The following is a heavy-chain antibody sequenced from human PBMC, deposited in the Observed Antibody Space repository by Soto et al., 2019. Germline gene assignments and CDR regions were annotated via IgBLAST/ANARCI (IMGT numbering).Heavy chain of an antibody. V-gene: IGHV4-59*11. Sequence: SHPTPVAEGSIVNLCCRWIMHTKRKGLEWIGNIYYSGSTNYNPSLKSRVTISVDTAKNQCSLKLSSVTAADAAVYYCACDLAEYDGRSGPNNGLDLWGQGTSVTVFS. CDR1: EGSIVNLC. CDR2: IYYSGST. CDR3: ACDLAEYDGRSGPNNGLDL. J-gene: IGHJ5*02. D-gene: IGHD3-22*01.